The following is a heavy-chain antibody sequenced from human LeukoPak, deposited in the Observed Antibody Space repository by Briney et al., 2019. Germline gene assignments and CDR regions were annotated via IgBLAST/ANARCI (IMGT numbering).Heavy chain of an antibody. J-gene: IGHJ4*02. CDR3: AKDLGDYGDYVPFDY. V-gene: IGHV3-23*01. CDR2: ISGNAGST. CDR1: GFTLSSYA. D-gene: IGHD4-17*01. Sequence: GGSLRLSCAASGFTLSSYAMSWVRQAPGKGLEWVSLISGNAGSTYYADSVKGRFTISRDITKNTLYLQMNSLRAEDTAVYYCAKDLGDYGDYVPFDYWGQGTLVTVSS.